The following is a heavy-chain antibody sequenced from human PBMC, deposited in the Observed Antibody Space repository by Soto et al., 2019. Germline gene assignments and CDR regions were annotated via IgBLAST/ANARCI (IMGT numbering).Heavy chain of an antibody. CDR3: AHSPPPTVTTSAEYFQH. CDR1: GFSLSTSGVG. J-gene: IGHJ1*01. CDR2: IYWDDDT. D-gene: IGHD4-17*01. Sequence: SGPTLVNPTQALTLTCTFSGFSLSTSGVGVGWIRQPPGKALEWLALIYWDDDTRYSPSLKSRLTITKDTSRSQVVLRMTDMDPVDTATYYCAHSPPPTVTTSAEYFQHWGQGTLVTVSS. V-gene: IGHV2-5*02.